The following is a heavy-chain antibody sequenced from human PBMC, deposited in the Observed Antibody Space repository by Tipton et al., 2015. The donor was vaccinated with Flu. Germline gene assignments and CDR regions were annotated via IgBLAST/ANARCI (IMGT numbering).Heavy chain of an antibody. J-gene: IGHJ4*02. CDR3: ARVLLVYYDSSGYYDY. Sequence: SLRLSCAASGFTFSSYAMHWVRQAPGKGLEWVAVIPYDGSNKYYADSVKGRFTISRDNSKNTLYLQMNSLRAEDTAVYYCARVLLVYYDSSGYYDYWGQGTLVTVSS. D-gene: IGHD3-22*01. V-gene: IGHV3-30-3*01. CDR2: IPYDGSNK. CDR1: GFTFSSYA.